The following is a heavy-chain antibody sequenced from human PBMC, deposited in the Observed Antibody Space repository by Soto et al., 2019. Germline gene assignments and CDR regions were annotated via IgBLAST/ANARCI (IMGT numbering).Heavy chain of an antibody. J-gene: IGHJ4*02. Sequence: GGSLRLSCAASGFTFSSYAMHWVRQAPGKGLEWVAVISYDGSNKYYADSVKGRFTISRDNSKNTLYLQMNSLRAEDTAVYYCARDSEGGSNGFGYWGQGTLVTVSS. V-gene: IGHV3-30-3*01. D-gene: IGHD3-16*01. CDR1: GFTFSSYA. CDR2: ISYDGSNK. CDR3: ARDSEGGSNGFGY.